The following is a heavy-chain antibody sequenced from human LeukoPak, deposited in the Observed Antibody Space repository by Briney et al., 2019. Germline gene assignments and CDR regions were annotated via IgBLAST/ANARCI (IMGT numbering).Heavy chain of an antibody. D-gene: IGHD5-18*01. V-gene: IGHV3-15*01. CDR1: GLTVSSYG. J-gene: IGHJ3*02. CDR3: TTEGYTYGYHSFDI. Sequence: GESLRLSCGASGLTVSSYGMSWVRQAPGKGLEWVGRIKSKTSGGTTDYAAPVKGRFAISREDSKNTLYLQMNSLKTEDAAVYYCTTEGYTYGYHSFDIWGQGTMVTVSS. CDR2: IKSKTSGGTT.